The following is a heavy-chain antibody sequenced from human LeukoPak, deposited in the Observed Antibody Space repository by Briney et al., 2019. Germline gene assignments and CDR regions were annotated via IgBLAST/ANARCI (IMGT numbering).Heavy chain of an antibody. D-gene: IGHD3-9*01. Sequence: PGGSLRLSCAASGFTFSSYWMHWVRQAPGKGLVWVSRINSDGSSTSYADSVKGRFTISRDNAKNTLYLQMNSLRAEDTAVYYCAKAGRRLRYFDWLSHWGQGTLVTVSS. CDR3: AKAGRRLRYFDWLSH. V-gene: IGHV3-74*01. CDR2: INSDGSST. J-gene: IGHJ4*02. CDR1: GFTFSSYW.